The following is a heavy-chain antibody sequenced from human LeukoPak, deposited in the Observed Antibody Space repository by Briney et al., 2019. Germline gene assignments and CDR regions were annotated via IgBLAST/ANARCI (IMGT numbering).Heavy chain of an antibody. CDR1: GFTVSNNF. J-gene: IGHJ4*02. CDR3: ARGQGPSIAVAGTPPPFDY. D-gene: IGHD6-19*01. CDR2: IYSGGST. V-gene: IGHV3-53*01. Sequence: GGSLRLSCAVSGFTVSNNFVSWVRQAPGRGLEYVSIIYSGGSTYYTDSVKGRFTISRDTSKNTVYLQMNSLRAEDTAVYYCARGQGPSIAVAGTPPPFDYWGQGTLVTVSS.